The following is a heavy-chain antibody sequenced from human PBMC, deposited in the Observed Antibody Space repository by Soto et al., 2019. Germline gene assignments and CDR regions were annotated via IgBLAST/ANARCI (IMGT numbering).Heavy chain of an antibody. V-gene: IGHV3-74*01. J-gene: IGHJ3*01. D-gene: IGHD3-10*01. Sequence: EVQLVESGGGLVQPGESLRLSCAASGFTFDYYWMHWVRQAPGKGLLWVSRVHSDGTTTTYADSVKGRFTSSRDNARNTVSLQMSSLRGEDTAIYYCARGDRGGFDLWGHGTAVTVSS. CDR3: ARGDRGGFDL. CDR1: GFTFDYYW. CDR2: VHSDGTTT.